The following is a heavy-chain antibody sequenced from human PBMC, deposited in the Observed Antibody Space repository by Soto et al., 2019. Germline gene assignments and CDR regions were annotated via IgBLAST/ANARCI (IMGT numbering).Heavy chain of an antibody. CDR3: GRDVITLIVSGAQGS. CDR1: GFTFSQYP. D-gene: IGHD3-22*01. CDR2: ISYDGTKK. V-gene: IGHV3-30*04. J-gene: IGHJ5*02. Sequence: VQLVESGGGVVQPGRALRLSCAASGFTFSQYPMHWVRQAPGKGLEWVSVISYDGTKKYYADSVKCRFIISRDSATDTLYLQIHSLRPADTSVYYWGRDVITLIVSGAQGSWGQGTLVSVPS.